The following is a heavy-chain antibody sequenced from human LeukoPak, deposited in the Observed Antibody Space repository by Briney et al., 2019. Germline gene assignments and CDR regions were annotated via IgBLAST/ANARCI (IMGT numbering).Heavy chain of an antibody. CDR2: IKQDGYEI. J-gene: IGHJ4*02. D-gene: IGHD1-26*01. CDR3: ARDKIVGPTTLDY. Sequence: PGGSLRLSCAAFGFTFSGYWMSWVRQTPEKGLEWVANIKQDGYEIYYVDSVKGRFTISRDNAKNSLYLQMNSLRADDTAVYYCARDKIVGPTTLDYWGQGTLVTVSS. CDR1: GFTFSGYW. V-gene: IGHV3-7*01.